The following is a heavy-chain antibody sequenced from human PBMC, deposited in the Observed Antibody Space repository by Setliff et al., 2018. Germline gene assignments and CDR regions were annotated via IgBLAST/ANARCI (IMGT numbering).Heavy chain of an antibody. J-gene: IGHJ3*01. D-gene: IGHD1-7*01. V-gene: IGHV4-30-4*08. CDR3: VREVGTSTSSDAFDV. CDR2: IYHSGSA. Sequence: SETLSLTCTVSGDSISSGDYFWSWIRQPPGKGLEWIAYIYHSGSAYYNPSLKSRVTMSVDTSKNQFSLHLTSVTAADTAVYYCVREVGTSTSSDAFDVWGQGMMVTVSS. CDR1: GDSISSGDYF.